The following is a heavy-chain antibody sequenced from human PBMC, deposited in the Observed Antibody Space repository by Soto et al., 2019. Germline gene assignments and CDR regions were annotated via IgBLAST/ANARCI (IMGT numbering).Heavy chain of an antibody. J-gene: IGHJ6*02. Sequence: QVQLQESGPGLVKPSGTLSLTCAVSGGSISSSNWWSWVRQPPGEGLEWIGEIYHSGSTSYNPSLKSRVTISVDNSKNQFSLKLSSSTAADTAVYYCAREQPSGDGMDVWGQGTTVTVSS. V-gene: IGHV4-4*02. CDR2: IYHSGST. CDR3: AREQPSGDGMDV. CDR1: GGSISSSNW.